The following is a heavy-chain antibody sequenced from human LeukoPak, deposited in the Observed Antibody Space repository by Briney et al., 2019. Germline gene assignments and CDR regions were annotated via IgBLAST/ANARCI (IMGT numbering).Heavy chain of an antibody. V-gene: IGHV4-59*01. CDR1: GGSISSYY. CDR2: IYYSGST. J-gene: IGHJ5*02. CDR3: ARALGYCSGGSCVWFDP. D-gene: IGHD2-15*01. Sequence: SETLSLTCTVSGGSISSYYWSWIRQPPGKGLEWIGYIYYSGSTNCNPSLKSRVTISVDTSKNQSSLKLSSVTAADTAVYYCARALGYCSGGSCVWFDPWGQGTLVTVSS.